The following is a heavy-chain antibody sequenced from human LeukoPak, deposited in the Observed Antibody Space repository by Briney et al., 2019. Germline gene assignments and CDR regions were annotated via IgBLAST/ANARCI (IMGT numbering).Heavy chain of an antibody. CDR3: TRQAPNYDILTAFPTAFDP. D-gene: IGHD3-9*01. Sequence: GGSLTLSCAASGFTFSGSAMHWVRQASGKGLEWVGRIRPKSNSYATAYAASVKDKFTISRDDSKNTTYQQMNSLKTEDTAVYYCTRQAPNYDILTAFPTAFDPWGQGTLVTVSS. J-gene: IGHJ5*02. V-gene: IGHV3-73*01. CDR2: IRPKSNSYAT. CDR1: GFTFSGSA.